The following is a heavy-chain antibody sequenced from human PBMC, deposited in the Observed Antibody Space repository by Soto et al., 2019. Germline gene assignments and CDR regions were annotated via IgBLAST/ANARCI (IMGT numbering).Heavy chain of an antibody. D-gene: IGHD5-18*01. V-gene: IGHV4-4*01. Sequence: TLSLTCGVFGGSINTDYWWGWVRQAPGKALEWVGGVYHSVSTNYIQSLKTRITMSVDKSGNQVALDLTSVAAAATAAYFCARGFSYSWDYWGQGILVTVSS. CDR2: VYHSVST. J-gene: IGHJ4*02. CDR3: ARGFSYSWDY. CDR1: GGSINTDYW.